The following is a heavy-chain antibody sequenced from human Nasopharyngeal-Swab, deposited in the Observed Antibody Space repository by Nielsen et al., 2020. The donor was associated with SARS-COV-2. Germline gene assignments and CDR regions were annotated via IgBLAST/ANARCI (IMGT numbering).Heavy chain of an antibody. CDR2: ISTTTATI. CDR1: GGSFNGFY. CDR3: AREVPYSGHDDAFDI. D-gene: IGHD5-12*01. V-gene: IGHV3-11*04. Sequence: LSLTCSVSGGSFNGFYWNWIRQAPGKGLEWISYISTTTATIYYADSVKGRFTISRDNAKNSLYLQMNSLRAEDTAVYYCAREVPYSGHDDAFDIWGQGTMVTVSA. J-gene: IGHJ3*02.